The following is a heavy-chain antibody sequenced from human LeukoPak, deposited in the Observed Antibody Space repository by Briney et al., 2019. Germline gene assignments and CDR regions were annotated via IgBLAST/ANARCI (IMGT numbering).Heavy chain of an antibody. Sequence: ASVKVSCKASGYTFPSYFMHWVRQAPGQGLEWMGIINPTGGSTTYAQKFQGRVTMTRDTSTSTVYMELSSLRSDDTAVYYCATAVRFGSNYFDYWGQGTLVTVSS. CDR3: ATAVRFGSNYFDY. CDR1: GYTFPSYF. CDR2: INPTGGST. J-gene: IGHJ4*02. D-gene: IGHD3-16*01. V-gene: IGHV1-46*01.